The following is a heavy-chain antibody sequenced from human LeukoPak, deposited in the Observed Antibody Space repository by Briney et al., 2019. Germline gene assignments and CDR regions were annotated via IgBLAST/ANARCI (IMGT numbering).Heavy chain of an antibody. Sequence: PSETLSLTCTVSGGSISSYYWSWIRQPPGKGLEWIGYIYYSGSTNYNPSLKSRVTISVDTSKNQFSLKLSSVTAADTAVYYCARRRRDGYSRRTQPFDYWGQGTLVTVSS. CDR3: ARRRRDGYSRRTQPFDY. D-gene: IGHD5-24*01. J-gene: IGHJ4*02. CDR1: GGSISSYY. V-gene: IGHV4-59*12. CDR2: IYYSGST.